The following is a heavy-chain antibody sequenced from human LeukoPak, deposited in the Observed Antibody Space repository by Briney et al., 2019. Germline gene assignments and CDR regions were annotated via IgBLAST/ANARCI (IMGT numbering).Heavy chain of an antibody. CDR1: GFTYKSHA. D-gene: IGHD5-18*01. CDR2: ISANGATT. J-gene: IGHJ4*02. CDR3: AKDQGFSYYYLDY. V-gene: IGHV3-23*01. Sequence: PGGSLRLSCVASGFTYKSHAMSWVRQAPGKGLEWVSGISANGATTYYTDSVRGRFTISRDNSKNTVYLQMSSLSAEDTAIYYCAKDQGFSYYYLDYWGQGVLVTVSS.